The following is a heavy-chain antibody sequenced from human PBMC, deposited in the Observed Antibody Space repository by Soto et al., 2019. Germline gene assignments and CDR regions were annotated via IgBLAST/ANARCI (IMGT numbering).Heavy chain of an antibody. CDR1: GGAFSGYY. V-gene: IGHV4-34*01. CDR2: INHRGST. D-gene: IGHD3-16*01. CDR3: ARGRLKFIDY. Sequence: PSETLSLTCAVYGGAFSGYYWSWIRQPPGKGLEWIGEINHRGSTNYNPSNKRRVTISVDTSKNQFSLKLSSVTAADTAVYYCARGRLKFIDYWGQG. J-gene: IGHJ4*02.